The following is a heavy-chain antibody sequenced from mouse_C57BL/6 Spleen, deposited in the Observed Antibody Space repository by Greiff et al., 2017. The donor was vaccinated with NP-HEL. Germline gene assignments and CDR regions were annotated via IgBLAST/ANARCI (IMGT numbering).Heavy chain of an antibody. CDR2: IYPGGGYT. D-gene: IGHD3-2*02. Sequence: VQLQQSGAELVRPGTSVKMSCKASGYTFTNYWIGWAKQRPGHGLEWIGDIYPGGGYTNYNEKFKGKATLTADKSSSTAYMQFSSLTSEDSAIYYCARKQSSGYSWFAYWGQGTLVTVSA. CDR1: GYTFTNYW. CDR3: ARKQSSGYSWFAY. J-gene: IGHJ3*01. V-gene: IGHV1-63*01.